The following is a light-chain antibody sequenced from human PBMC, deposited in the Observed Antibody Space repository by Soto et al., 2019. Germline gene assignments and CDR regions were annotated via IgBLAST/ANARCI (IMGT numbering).Light chain of an antibody. CDR1: QSLRTNS. Sequence: EIVMTQSPATLSVSPGESATLSCRASQSLRTNSLAWYQQKPGQAPRLLIYGASTRATGIPARFSGSGSGTDFTLTISGLEPEDFAVYYCQQYGSSLTWTFGQGTKVDIK. V-gene: IGKV3-20*01. J-gene: IGKJ1*01. CDR2: GAS. CDR3: QQYGSSLTWT.